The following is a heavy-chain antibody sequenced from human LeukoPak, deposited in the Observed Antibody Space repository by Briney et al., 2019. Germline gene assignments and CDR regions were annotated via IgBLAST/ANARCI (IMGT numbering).Heavy chain of an antibody. D-gene: IGHD3-10*01. Sequence: GASVKVSCKASGYTFTSYGISWVRQAPGQGLEWMGWISAYNGNTNYAQKLQGRVTMTTDTSTSTAYMELRSLRSDDTAVYYCARTVYGSGSYYISFDYWGQGTLVTVSS. J-gene: IGHJ4*02. CDR2: ISAYNGNT. CDR3: ARTVYGSGSYYISFDY. V-gene: IGHV1-18*01. CDR1: GYTFTSYG.